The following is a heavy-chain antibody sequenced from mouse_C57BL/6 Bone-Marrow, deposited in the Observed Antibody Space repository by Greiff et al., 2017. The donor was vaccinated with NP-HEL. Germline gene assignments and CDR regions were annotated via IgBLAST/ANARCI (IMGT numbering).Heavy chain of an antibody. Sequence: VMLVESGAELARPGASVKMSCKASGYTFTSYTMHWVKQRPGQGLEWIGYINPSSGYTKYNQKFKDKATLTADKSSSTAYMQLSSLTSEDSAVYYCVLVRFWGQGTTLTVSS. CDR3: VLVRF. CDR1: GYTFTSYT. D-gene: IGHD1-1*01. J-gene: IGHJ2*01. CDR2: INPSSGYT. V-gene: IGHV1-4*01.